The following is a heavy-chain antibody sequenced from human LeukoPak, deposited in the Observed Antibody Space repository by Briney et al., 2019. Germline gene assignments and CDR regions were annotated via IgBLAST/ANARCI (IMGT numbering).Heavy chain of an antibody. CDR1: GFTFSAYA. V-gene: IGHV3-23*01. CDR2: IGSDNKP. J-gene: IGHJ6*02. CDR3: ARDKGNYYGSRSYKYGMDV. D-gene: IGHD3-10*01. Sequence: GGSLRLSCEASGFTFSAYAMTWVRQAPGKGLEWVSSIGSDNKPHYSESVKGRFAISRDNSKSMLFLQLNSLRSDDTAVYYCARDKGNYYGSRSYKYGMDVWGQGTTVTVSS.